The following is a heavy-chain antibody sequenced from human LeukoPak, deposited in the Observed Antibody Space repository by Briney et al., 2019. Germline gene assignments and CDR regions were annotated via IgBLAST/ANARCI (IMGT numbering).Heavy chain of an antibody. Sequence: GGSLRLSCAASGFTFSSYAMSWVRQAPGKGLEWFSAIMGSGGSTYYADSVKGRFTISRDNSKNTLYLQMNSLRAEDTAVYYCAKDREDYYDSSGYYYRGAFDIWGQGTMVTVSS. V-gene: IGHV3-23*01. CDR1: GFTFSSYA. CDR3: AKDREDYYDSSGYYYRGAFDI. D-gene: IGHD3-22*01. CDR2: IMGSGGST. J-gene: IGHJ3*02.